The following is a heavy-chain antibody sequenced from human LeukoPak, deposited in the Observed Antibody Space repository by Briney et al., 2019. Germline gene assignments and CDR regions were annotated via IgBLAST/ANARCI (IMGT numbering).Heavy chain of an antibody. CDR2: IYYSGST. J-gene: IGHJ6*03. Sequence: PSETLSLTCTVSGGSISSSSYYWGWIRQPPGKGLEWIGSIYYSGSTYYNPSLKSRVTISVDTSKNQFSLKLSSVTAADTAVYYCARVLRSSSAALGHFYYMDVWGKGTTVTVSS. V-gene: IGHV4-39*07. D-gene: IGHD6-6*01. CDR3: ARVLRSSSAALGHFYYMDV. CDR1: GGSISSSSYY.